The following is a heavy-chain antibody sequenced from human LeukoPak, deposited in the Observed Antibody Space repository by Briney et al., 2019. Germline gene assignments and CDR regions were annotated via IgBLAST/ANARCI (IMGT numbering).Heavy chain of an antibody. CDR2: IYYSGST. CDR1: GGSISSSSYY. D-gene: IGHD4-17*01. Sequence: SETLSLTCTVAGGSISSSSYYWGWIRQPPGKGLEWIGSIYYSGSTYYNPSLKSRVTISVDTSKNQFSLKLSSVTAADTAVYYCATASRGTVTSAQKYYFDYWGQGTLVTVSS. CDR3: ATASRGTVTSAQKYYFDY. V-gene: IGHV4-39*07. J-gene: IGHJ4*02.